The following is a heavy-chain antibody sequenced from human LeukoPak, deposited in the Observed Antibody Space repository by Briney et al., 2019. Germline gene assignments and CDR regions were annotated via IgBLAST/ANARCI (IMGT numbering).Heavy chain of an antibody. V-gene: IGHV4-34*01. J-gene: IGHJ6*02. CDR1: GGSFSGYY. Sequence: PSETLSLTCAVYGGSFSGYYWSWIRQPPGKGLEWIGEINHSGSTNYNPSLKSRVTISVDTSKNQFSLKLSSATAADTAVYYCASRRLSSGWYDYYYYHGMDVWGQGTTVTVSS. CDR2: INHSGST. D-gene: IGHD6-19*01. CDR3: ASRRLSSGWYDYYYYHGMDV.